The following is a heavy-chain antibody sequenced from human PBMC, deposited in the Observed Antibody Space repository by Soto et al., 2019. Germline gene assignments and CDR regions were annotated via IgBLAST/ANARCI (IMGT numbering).Heavy chain of an antibody. Sequence: EVQLLESGGGLVQPGGSLRLSCAASGFTFSSYAMSWVRQAPGKGLEWVSAISGSGGSTYYADSVKGRFTISRDNSKNTLYLKMNRLRAEDTAVYYCAKPKSMVRGNNWFDPWGQGTLVTVSS. CDR2: ISGSGGST. CDR1: GFTFSSYA. CDR3: AKPKSMVRGNNWFDP. D-gene: IGHD3-10*01. V-gene: IGHV3-23*01. J-gene: IGHJ5*02.